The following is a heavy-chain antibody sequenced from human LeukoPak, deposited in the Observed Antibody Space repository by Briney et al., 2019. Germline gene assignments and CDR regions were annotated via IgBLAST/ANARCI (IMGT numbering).Heavy chain of an antibody. CDR1: GFTFSSYG. Sequence: PGRSLRLSCAASGFTFSSYGVHWVRQAPGKGLEWVAVIWYDGSNKYYADSVKGRFTISRDNSKNTLYLQMNSLRAEDTAVYYCARSKRQWLPQGYWGQGTLVTVSS. CDR2: IWYDGSNK. V-gene: IGHV3-33*01. CDR3: ARSKRQWLPQGY. D-gene: IGHD6-19*01. J-gene: IGHJ4*02.